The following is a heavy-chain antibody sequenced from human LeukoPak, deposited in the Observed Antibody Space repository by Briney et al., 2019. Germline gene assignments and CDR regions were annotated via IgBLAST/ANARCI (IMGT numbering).Heavy chain of an antibody. D-gene: IGHD2-2*01. CDR1: GGSFSGYY. Sequence: SETLSLTCAVYGGSFSGYYWSWIRQPPGKGLEWIGEIYHSGSTNYNPSLKSRVTISVDTSKNQFSLKLSSVTAADTAVYYCARARPTKYCSSTSCFIDYWGQGTLVTVSS. J-gene: IGHJ4*02. CDR3: ARARPTKYCSSTSCFIDY. V-gene: IGHV4-34*01. CDR2: IYHSGST.